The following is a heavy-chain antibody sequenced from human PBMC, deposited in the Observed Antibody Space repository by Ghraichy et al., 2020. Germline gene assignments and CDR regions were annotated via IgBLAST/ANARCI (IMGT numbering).Heavy chain of an antibody. V-gene: IGHV3-30*18. CDR2: ISYNGSNT. J-gene: IGHJ4*02. CDR3: AKDRAGVVTPVDY. CDR1: GFTFSSYA. D-gene: IGHD4-23*01. Sequence: GGSLRLSCAASGFTFSSYAMHWVRQAPGKGLEWVAVISYNGSNTYYADYVKGRFTISRDNSKHTLYLQMNSLRAEDTAVYYCAKDRAGVVTPVDYWGQGTLVTVSS.